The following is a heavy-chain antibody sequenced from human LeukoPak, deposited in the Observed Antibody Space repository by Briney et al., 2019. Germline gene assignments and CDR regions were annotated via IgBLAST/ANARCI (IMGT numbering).Heavy chain of an antibody. CDR2: ISWNSGRR. V-gene: IGHV3-9*03. D-gene: IGHD3-9*01. J-gene: IGHJ4*02. CDR1: GFTFDDYA. Sequence: GGSLRLSCVGSGFTFDDYAMHWVRQAPGKGLEWVSGISWNSGRRGYADSVKGRFTISRDNAKTSLYLQMNSLRAEDMALYYCAKGPDYDILTPIDYWGQGTLVTVSS. CDR3: AKGPDYDILTPIDY.